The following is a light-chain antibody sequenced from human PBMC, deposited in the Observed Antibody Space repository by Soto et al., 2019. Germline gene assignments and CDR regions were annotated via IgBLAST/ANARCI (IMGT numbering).Light chain of an antibody. J-gene: IGLJ1*01. Sequence: QSALTQPASVSGSPGQSITISCTGTSSDVGSYNLVSWYQQHPGKAPKLMIYEGSKRPSGVSNRFSGSKSGNTASLTISGLQAEDEADYYCCSYAGSRTDVFGTGTKVTVL. CDR2: EGS. CDR3: CSYAGSRTDV. CDR1: SSDVGSYNL. V-gene: IGLV2-23*01.